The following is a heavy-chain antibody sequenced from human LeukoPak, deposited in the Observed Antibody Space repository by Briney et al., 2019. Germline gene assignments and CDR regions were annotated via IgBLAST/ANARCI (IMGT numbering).Heavy chain of an antibody. V-gene: IGHV1-2*04. CDR2: INPNSGGT. D-gene: IGHD2-21*02. J-gene: IGHJ4*02. Sequence: GASVKVSCKASGYTFTGYYMHWVRQAPGQGLEWMGWINPNSGGTNYAQKFQGWVTMTRDTSISTAYMELSRLRSEDTAVYYCARNTETAIPLPYYFDYWGQGTLVTVSS. CDR3: ARNTETAIPLPYYFDY. CDR1: GYTFTGYY.